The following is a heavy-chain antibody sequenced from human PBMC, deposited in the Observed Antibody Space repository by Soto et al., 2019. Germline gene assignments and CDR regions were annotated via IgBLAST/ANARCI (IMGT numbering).Heavy chain of an antibody. V-gene: IGHV3-23*01. J-gene: IGHJ4*02. CDR3: ARTYYYDSAGYYRTFDY. D-gene: IGHD3-22*01. CDR2: AGPSGSST. Sequence: GGSLRLSCAASGFTFGSYAMSWVRLAPGKGLEWVSVAGPSGSSTFYADSVRGRFTISRDNVENTLYLQMNSLRVADTALYFCARTYYYDSAGYYRTFDYWGQGTLVTVSS. CDR1: GFTFGSYA.